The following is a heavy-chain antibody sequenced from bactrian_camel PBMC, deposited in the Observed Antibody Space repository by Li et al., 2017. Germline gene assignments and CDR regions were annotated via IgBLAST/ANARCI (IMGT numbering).Heavy chain of an antibody. CDR3: AKWRHRDLHY. D-gene: IGHD1*01. CDR2: IRRDGDD. Sequence: DVQLVESGGGVVQAGGSLRLSCTHSGYTSSRHCMGWFRQAPGKAREGIAGIRRDGDDYYADSVKGRFTISQDNAKNTLYLLLNSLKPEDTAMYYCAKWRHRDLHYWGQGTQVTVS. V-gene: IGHV3S31*01. CDR1: GYTSSRHC. J-gene: IGHJ4*01.